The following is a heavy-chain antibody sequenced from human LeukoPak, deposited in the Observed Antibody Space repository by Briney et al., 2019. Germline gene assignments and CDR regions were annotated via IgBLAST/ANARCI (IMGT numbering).Heavy chain of an antibody. CDR3: ARNYYFDL. J-gene: IGHJ4*02. CDR1: DGSISSGGYY. CDR2: IYYSGST. V-gene: IGHV4-31*03. Sequence: SETLSLTCTVSDGSISSGGYYWSWIRQHPGKGLEWIGYIYYSGSTYYNPSLKSRVTISGDTSKNQFSLRLSSVPAADTAVYYCARNYYFDLWGQGTLVTVSS.